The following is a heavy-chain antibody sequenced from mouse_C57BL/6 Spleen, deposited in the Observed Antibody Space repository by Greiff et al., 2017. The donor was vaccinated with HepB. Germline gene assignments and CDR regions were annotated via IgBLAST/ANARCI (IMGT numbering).Heavy chain of an antibody. J-gene: IGHJ2*01. CDR1: GYTFTDYE. V-gene: IGHV1-15*01. Sequence: QVQLQQSGAELVRPGASVTLSCKASGYTFTDYEMHWVKQTPVHGLEWIGAIDPETGGTAYNQKFKGKAILTADKSSSTAYMELRSLTSEDSAVYYCTRYLLRSPFDYWGQGTTLTVSS. CDR3: TRYLLRSPFDY. CDR2: IDPETGGT. D-gene: IGHD1-1*01.